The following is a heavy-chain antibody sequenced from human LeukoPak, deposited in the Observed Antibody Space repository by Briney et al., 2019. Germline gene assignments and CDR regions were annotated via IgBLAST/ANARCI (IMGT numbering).Heavy chain of an antibody. CDR1: GDSVSSNSAA. CDR3: AREGGLSAIVVVTAIHTNWFAP. CDR2: TYYRSKWYN. Sequence: SQTLSLTCAISGDSVSSNSAAWNWIRQSPSRGLEWLGRTYYRSKWYNDYAVSVKSRITINPDTSKNQFSLRLSSVTAADTAVYYCAREGGLSAIVVVTAIHTNWFAPWGQGTLVTVSS. J-gene: IGHJ5*02. D-gene: IGHD2-21*02. V-gene: IGHV6-1*01.